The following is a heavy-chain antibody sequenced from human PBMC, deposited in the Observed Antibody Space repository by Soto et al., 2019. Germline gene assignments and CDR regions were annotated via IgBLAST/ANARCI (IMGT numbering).Heavy chain of an antibody. J-gene: IGHJ5*02. CDR2: IYYSGST. D-gene: IGHD3-22*01. Sequence: PSETLSLTCTVSVGSISSGGYYWSWIRQHPGKGLEWIGYIYYSGSTYYNPSLKSRVTISVDTSKNQFSLKLSSVTAADTAVYYCARVHARYYDSSGFVNWFDPWGQGTLVTVSS. CDR1: VGSISSGGYY. V-gene: IGHV4-31*03. CDR3: ARVHARYYDSSGFVNWFDP.